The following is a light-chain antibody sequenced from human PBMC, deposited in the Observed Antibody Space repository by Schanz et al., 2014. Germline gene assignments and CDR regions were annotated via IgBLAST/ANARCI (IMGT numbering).Light chain of an antibody. CDR2: SAS. CDR1: QRVNTNF. V-gene: IGKV3D-20*02. CDR3: QQRSNSFT. J-gene: IGKJ3*01. Sequence: EIVLTQSPGALSLSPGERATFSCRASQRVNTNFLAWYQQKPGQAPRLLIYSASRRATGIPERFSGSGSGTDFTLTISGLEPDDFAVYYCQQRSNSFTFGPGTKLD.